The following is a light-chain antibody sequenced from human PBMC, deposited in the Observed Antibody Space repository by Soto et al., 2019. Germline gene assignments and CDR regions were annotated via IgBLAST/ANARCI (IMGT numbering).Light chain of an antibody. J-gene: IGLJ3*02. CDR3: SSSTSSTTWV. Sequence: QSALTQPASVSRSPGQSITISCTGTSSDVGGYNYVSWYQQHPGKAPKLMIFEVSNRPSGVSNRFSGSKSDNTASLTISGLQAEDDADYYCSSSTSSTTWVFGGGTKLTVL. V-gene: IGLV2-14*01. CDR2: EVS. CDR1: SSDVGGYNY.